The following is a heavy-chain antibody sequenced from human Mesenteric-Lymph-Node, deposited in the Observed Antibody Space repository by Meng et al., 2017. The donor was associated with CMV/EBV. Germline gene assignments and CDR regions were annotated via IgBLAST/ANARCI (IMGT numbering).Heavy chain of an antibody. CDR2: ISGSGGSK. J-gene: IGHJ4*02. CDR1: GFTVSSNY. V-gene: IGHV3-23*01. D-gene: IGHD2-15*01. Sequence: GGPLRLSCAASGFTVSSNYMSWVRQAPGKGLEWFSAISGSGGSKYYADSVKGRFTISRDNSKNTLYLQMNSLRAEDTAGYYCATRQDPDYWGQGTLVTVSS. CDR3: ATRQDPDY.